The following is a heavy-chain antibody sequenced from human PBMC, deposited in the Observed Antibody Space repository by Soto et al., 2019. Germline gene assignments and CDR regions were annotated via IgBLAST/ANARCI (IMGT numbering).Heavy chain of an antibody. CDR1: GGSISSYY. CDR2: IYYSGST. Sequence: PLETLSFTCTVSGGSISSYYWSWIRQPPGKGLEWFGYIYYSGSTTDFPSPKSRFNISGDTAKNQFSLKLSSVTAADTAFYYCARVSRSGDGTGGIDYWGEGTLVNVST. CDR3: ARVSRSGDGTGGIDY. V-gene: IGHV4-59*01. D-gene: IGHD3-16*01. J-gene: IGHJ4*02.